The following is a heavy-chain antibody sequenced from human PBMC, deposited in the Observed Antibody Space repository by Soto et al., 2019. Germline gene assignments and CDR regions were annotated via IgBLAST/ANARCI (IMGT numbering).Heavy chain of an antibody. V-gene: IGHV4-59*07. CDR2: IDCSGIA. J-gene: IGHJ5*02. D-gene: IGHD3-9*01. CDR3: ARGGYDILTGYYDWFDP. Sequence: DKLSLTYTVSGVSIRNYYWSWIPAGPGKGLDWIGSIDCSGIANYNPPLKSRVTISVDKYKNQFSLKLSSVTAADTDVNYCARGGYDILTGYYDWFDPWGQGTLVTV. CDR1: GVSIRNYY.